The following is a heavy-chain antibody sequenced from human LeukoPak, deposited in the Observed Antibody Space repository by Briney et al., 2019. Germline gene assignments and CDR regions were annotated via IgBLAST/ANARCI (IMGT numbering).Heavy chain of an antibody. CDR1: GFTFSSYA. Sequence: GGSLRLSCAASGFTFSSYAMNWVRQAPGKGLEWVSGTGSTGVSAFYADSVKGRFTVSRDNSKNTLSLQMNSLRAEDTAVYYCAKDPGVVPAHYFDYWGQGTLVTVSS. J-gene: IGHJ4*02. CDR3: AKDPGVVPAHYFDY. V-gene: IGHV3-23*01. D-gene: IGHD2-2*01. CDR2: TGSTGVSA.